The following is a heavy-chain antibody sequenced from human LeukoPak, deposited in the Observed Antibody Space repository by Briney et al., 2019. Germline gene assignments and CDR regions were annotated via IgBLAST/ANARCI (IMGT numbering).Heavy chain of an antibody. CDR1: GFTFSSYE. V-gene: IGHV3-48*03. J-gene: IGHJ5*02. D-gene: IGHD1-1*01. CDR2: ISGSGGGT. CDR3: VREEEMERLDP. Sequence: GGSLRLSCAASGFTFSSYEMNWVRQAPGKGLEWISYISGSGGGTYYADFVKGRFTISRDNAKSSLFLQMNSLRAEDTAVYHCVREEEMERLDPWGQGTLVTVSS.